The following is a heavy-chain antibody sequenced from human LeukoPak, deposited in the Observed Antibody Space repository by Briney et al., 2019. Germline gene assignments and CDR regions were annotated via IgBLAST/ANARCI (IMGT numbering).Heavy chain of an antibody. CDR3: AKVGGSGWRFDY. CDR2: ISGSGGST. D-gene: IGHD6-19*01. V-gene: IGHV3-23*01. CDR1: GFTFSSYA. J-gene: IGHJ4*02. Sequence: GGSLRLSRAASGFTFSSYAMSWVRQAPGKGLEWVSAISGSGGSTYYADSVKGRFTISRDNSKNTLYLQMNSLRAEDTAVYYCAKVGGSGWRFDYWGQGTLVTVSS.